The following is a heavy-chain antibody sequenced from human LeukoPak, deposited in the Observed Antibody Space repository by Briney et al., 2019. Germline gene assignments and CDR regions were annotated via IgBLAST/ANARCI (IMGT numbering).Heavy chain of an antibody. CDR1: GGSISSSSYY. CDR2: IYYSGST. Sequence: SETLSLTCTVSGGSISSSSYYWGWIRQPPGKGLEWIGRIYYSGSTYYNSSLKSRVTISVDPSKNKFSLKLSSVPAADTAVYYCARHPHGYSGYDSYYYYMDVWGKGTTVTVSS. D-gene: IGHD5-12*01. J-gene: IGHJ6*03. V-gene: IGHV4-39*01. CDR3: ARHPHGYSGYDSYYYYMDV.